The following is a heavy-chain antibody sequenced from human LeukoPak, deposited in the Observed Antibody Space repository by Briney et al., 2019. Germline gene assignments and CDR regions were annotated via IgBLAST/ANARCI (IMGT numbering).Heavy chain of an antibody. CDR3: AKGPNWFDP. J-gene: IGHJ5*02. CDR1: GFTFSSYG. Sequence: PGGSLRLSCAASGFTFSSYGMSWVRQAPGKGLVWVSRINSDGSSTSYADSVKGRFTISRDNSKNTLYLQMNSLRAEDTALYYCAKGPNWFDPWGQGTLVTVSS. V-gene: IGHV3-23*01. CDR2: INSDGSST.